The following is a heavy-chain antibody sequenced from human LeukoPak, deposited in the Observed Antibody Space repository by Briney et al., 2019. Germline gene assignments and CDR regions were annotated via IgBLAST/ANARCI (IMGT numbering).Heavy chain of an antibody. D-gene: IGHD5-12*01. J-gene: IGHJ4*02. CDR2: IYHSGST. Sequence: SETLSLTCTVSGGSISSSSYYWGWIRQPPGKGLEWIGSIYHSGSTYYNPSLKSRVTIAVETSKNQFSLKLSSVTAADKAVYYCARDGVYSGYDYYFDYWGQGTLVTVSS. CDR3: ARDGVYSGYDYYFDY. CDR1: GGSISSSSYY. V-gene: IGHV4-39*07.